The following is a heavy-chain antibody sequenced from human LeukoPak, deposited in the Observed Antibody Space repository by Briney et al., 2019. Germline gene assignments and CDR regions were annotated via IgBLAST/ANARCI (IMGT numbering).Heavy chain of an antibody. CDR2: FHYGGIT. CDR1: GGSINSHNYY. J-gene: IGHJ4*02. D-gene: IGHD6-13*01. CDR3: ARVRQQLGIFDY. Sequence: SETLSLTCTVSGGSINSHNYYWGWIRQPPGKGLEWIGSFHYGGITYYNPSLKSRVTISVDTSKNQFSLKLSSVTAADTAVYYCARVRQQLGIFDYWGQGTLVTVSS. V-gene: IGHV4-39*07.